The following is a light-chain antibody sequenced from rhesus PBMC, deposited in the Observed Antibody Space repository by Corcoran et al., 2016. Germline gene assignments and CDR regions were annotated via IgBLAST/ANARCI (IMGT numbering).Light chain of an antibody. V-gene: IGKV3-31*02. CDR1: QKVGNY. CDR3: QETSNLWT. CDR2: GAS. J-gene: IGKJ1*01. Sequence: EIVMTQSPATLSLSPGARATLSCRASQKVGNYVAWYQQRPGQPPRLLFYGASIRATGIPDRFSGSGSGTDFSLTISSLEPEDCAVYYCQETSNLWTFGQGTEVE.